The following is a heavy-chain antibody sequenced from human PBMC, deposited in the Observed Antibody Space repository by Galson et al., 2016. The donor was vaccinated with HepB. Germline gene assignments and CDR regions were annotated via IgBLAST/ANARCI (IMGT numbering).Heavy chain of an antibody. V-gene: IGHV3-30*18. CDR2: DSMDGRRK. D-gene: IGHD2/OR15-2a*01. Sequence: SLRLSCAASGFTFSNYGMHWVRQAPGKGLEWVAADSMDGRRKFYADSVKGRFTISRDNSNNMLFLQMSSLRVDGTAVYYCAKRHEYCPPVGCSVDSWGQGTLVSVSS. CDR3: AKRHEYCPPVGCSVDS. CDR1: GFTFSNYG. J-gene: IGHJ4*02.